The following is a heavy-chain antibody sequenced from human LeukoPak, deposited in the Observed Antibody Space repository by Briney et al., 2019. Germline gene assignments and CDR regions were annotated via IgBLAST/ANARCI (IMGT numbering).Heavy chain of an antibody. V-gene: IGHV3-21*04. J-gene: IGHJ5*01. CDR3: AKDIVVVPAASNWFDS. Sequence: PGGSLRLSCAASGFIFSDYGMIWVRQAPGKGLEWVSSISTSGSYIYSADSMKGRFTISRDNAKNSLFLQMNSLRVEDTAVYYCAKDIVVVPAASNWFDSWGQGTLVTVSS. D-gene: IGHD2-2*01. CDR2: ISTSGSYI. CDR1: GFIFSDYG.